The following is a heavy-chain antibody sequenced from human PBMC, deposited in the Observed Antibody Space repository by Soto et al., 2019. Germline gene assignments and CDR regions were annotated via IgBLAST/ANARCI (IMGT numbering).Heavy chain of an antibody. CDR3: ARMGSGSYYPHY. D-gene: IGHD3-10*01. Sequence: SETLSLTCTVSGGSISSGGYYWSWIRQHPGKGLEWIGYIYYSGSTYYNPSLKSRVTISVDTSKNQFSLKLSSVTAADTAVYYCARMGSGSYYPHYWGQGTLVTVSS. J-gene: IGHJ4*01. V-gene: IGHV4-31*03. CDR1: GGSISSGGYY. CDR2: IYYSGST.